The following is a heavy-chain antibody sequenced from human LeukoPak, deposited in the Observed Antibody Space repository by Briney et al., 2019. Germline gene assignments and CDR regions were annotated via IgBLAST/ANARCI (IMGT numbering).Heavy chain of an antibody. D-gene: IGHD3-22*01. Sequence: SETLSLTCTVSGGSISSSSYYWGWIRQPPGKGLEWIGSIYYSGSTYYNPSLKSRVTISVDTSENQFSLKLSSVTAADTAVYYCARQAYYYDSSGFPADAFDIWGQGTMVTVSS. CDR2: IYYSGST. CDR3: ARQAYYYDSSGFPADAFDI. V-gene: IGHV4-39*01. J-gene: IGHJ3*02. CDR1: GGSISSSSYY.